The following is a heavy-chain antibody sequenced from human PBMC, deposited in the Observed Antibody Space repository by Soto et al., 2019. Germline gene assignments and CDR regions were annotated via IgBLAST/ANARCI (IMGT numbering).Heavy chain of an antibody. J-gene: IGHJ5*02. Sequence: PGGSLRLSCAASGFTFSSYWMHWVRQAPGKGLVWVSRINSDGSSTSYADSVKGRFTISRDNAKNTLYLQMNSLRAEDTAVYYCARDRLVVVAATALNWFDPWGQGTLVTVSS. V-gene: IGHV3-74*01. D-gene: IGHD2-15*01. CDR2: INSDGSST. CDR3: ARDRLVVVAATALNWFDP. CDR1: GFTFSSYW.